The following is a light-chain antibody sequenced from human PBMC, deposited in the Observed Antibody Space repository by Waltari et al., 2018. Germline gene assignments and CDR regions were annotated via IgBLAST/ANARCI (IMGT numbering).Light chain of an antibody. CDR1: SSDVGAYNS. CDR3: NSYTRSNTRV. Sequence: QSALTQPASVSGSPGQSITISCTGTSSDVGAYNSVSWYQQHPGKAPKLMIYDVGSRPSGVSNRFSGSKSGNTASLTISELQTEDEADYYCNSYTRSNTRVFGTGTKVTVL. V-gene: IGLV2-14*01. J-gene: IGLJ1*01. CDR2: DVG.